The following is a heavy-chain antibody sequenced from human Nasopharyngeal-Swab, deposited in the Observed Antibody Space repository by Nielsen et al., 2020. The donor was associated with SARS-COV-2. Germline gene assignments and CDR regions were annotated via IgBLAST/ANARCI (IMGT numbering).Heavy chain of an antibody. V-gene: IGHV3-74*01. D-gene: IGHD6-19*01. CDR2: TDEYGTNI. Sequence: GGSLRLSCVASGFTFSNYWMHWVRQAPGKGLVWVSRTDEYGTNINYADSVKGRFAISRDNAKNTLYLQMNSLRADDTAMYYCASDLSGRDDFWGQGTLVTVAS. CDR3: ASDLSGRDDF. CDR1: GFTFSNYW. J-gene: IGHJ4*02.